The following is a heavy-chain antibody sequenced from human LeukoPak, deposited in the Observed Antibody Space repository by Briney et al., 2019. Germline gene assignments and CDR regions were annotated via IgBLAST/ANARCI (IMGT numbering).Heavy chain of an antibody. V-gene: IGHV1-18*01. J-gene: IGHJ4*02. CDR3: ARVLRYDFWSAYYFDY. CDR1: GYTFNSYD. Sequence: ASVKVSCKASGYTFNSYDISWVRQAPGQGLEWMAWISTYNGNTNYALKVQGRATMTTDASTSTAYMELRSLRSDDTAVYYCARVLRYDFWSAYYFDYWGQGTLVTVSS. D-gene: IGHD3-3*01. CDR2: ISTYNGNT.